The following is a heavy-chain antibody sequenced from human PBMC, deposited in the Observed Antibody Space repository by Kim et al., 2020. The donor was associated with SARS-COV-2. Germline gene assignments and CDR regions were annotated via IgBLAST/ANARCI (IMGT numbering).Heavy chain of an antibody. V-gene: IGHV3-33*05. J-gene: IGHJ4*02. Sequence: GGSLRLSCAASGFTFSSYGMHWVRQAPGKGLEWVAVISYDGSNKYYADSVKGRFTISRDNSKNTLYLQMNSLRAEDTAVYYCASQPGKANYWGQGTLVTVSS. CDR1: GFTFSSYG. CDR3: ASQPGKANY. CDR2: ISYDGSNK.